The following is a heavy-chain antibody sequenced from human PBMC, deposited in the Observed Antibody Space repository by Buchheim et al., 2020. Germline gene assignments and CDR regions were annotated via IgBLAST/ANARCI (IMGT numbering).Heavy chain of an antibody. CDR1: GFTFSDYY. D-gene: IGHD2-15*01. CDR2: ISSSSSYT. CDR3: ARIEVVVAATLPNYFDH. Sequence: QVQLVESGGGLVKPGGSLRLSCAASGFTFSDYYMSWIRQAPGKGLEWFSYISSSSSYTNYADSVKSRFTISRDNAKNSLYLQKYSQRAEDTAVYYCARIEVVVAATLPNYFDHGGQGTL. V-gene: IGHV3-11*06. J-gene: IGHJ4*02.